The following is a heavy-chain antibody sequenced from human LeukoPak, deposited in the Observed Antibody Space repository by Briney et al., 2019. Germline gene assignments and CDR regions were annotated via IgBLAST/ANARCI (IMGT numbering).Heavy chain of an antibody. CDR3: ARGSAARLITYYYYYYMDA. J-gene: IGHJ6*03. D-gene: IGHD6-6*01. CDR2: MNPNSGNT. Sequence: ASVKVSCKASGYTFTSYDINWVRQGTGQGLEWMGWMNPNSGNTGYAQKFQGRVTMTRNTSISTAYMELSSLRSEDTAVYYCARGSAARLITYYYYYYMDAWGKGTTVTVSS. CDR1: GYTFTSYD. V-gene: IGHV1-8*01.